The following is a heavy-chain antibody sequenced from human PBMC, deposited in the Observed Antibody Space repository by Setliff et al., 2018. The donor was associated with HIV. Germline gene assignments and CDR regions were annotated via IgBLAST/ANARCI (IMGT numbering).Heavy chain of an antibody. CDR1: GGSISSSSYY. J-gene: IGHJ6*03. D-gene: IGHD6-13*01. CDR2: IYYRGST. V-gene: IGHV4-39*01. CDR3: ARGRYRSRWYASDHYYIDV. Sequence: SETLSLTCTVSGGSISSSSYYWGWIRQPPGKGLQWIGSIYYRGSTYYNPSLMGRVTTSVDTSKNQFSLKLRSVTAADTALYYCARGRYRSRWYASDHYYIDVWGKGTTVTVSS.